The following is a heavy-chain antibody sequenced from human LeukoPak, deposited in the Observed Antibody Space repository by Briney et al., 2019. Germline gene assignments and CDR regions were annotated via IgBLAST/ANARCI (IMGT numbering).Heavy chain of an antibody. CDR3: ARGRGPGYWLDP. J-gene: IGHJ5*02. V-gene: IGHV4-34*01. Sequence: TSETLSLTCAVYGGSFSGYYWSWIRQPPGKGLEWIGEINHSGSTNYNPSLKSRVTISVDTSKNQFSLKLSSVTAADTAVYYCARGRGPGYWLDPWGQGTLVTVSS. CDR2: INHSGST. CDR1: GGSFSGYY.